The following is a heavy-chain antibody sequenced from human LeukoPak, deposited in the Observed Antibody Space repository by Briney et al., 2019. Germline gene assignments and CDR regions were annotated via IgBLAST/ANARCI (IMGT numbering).Heavy chain of an antibody. D-gene: IGHD4-17*01. J-gene: IGHJ4*02. CDR2: ISYRGDTM. V-gene: IGHV3-48*02. CDR3: ARGETAVTSYLHF. CDR1: GFIFSSYS. Sequence: GGSLRLSCAASGFIFSSYSMNWVRRAPGKGLEWVASISYRGDTMYYADSVRGRFTISRDNAMSSLYLQMNSLRDDDTAVYYCARGETAVTSYLHFWGQGTLVTVSS.